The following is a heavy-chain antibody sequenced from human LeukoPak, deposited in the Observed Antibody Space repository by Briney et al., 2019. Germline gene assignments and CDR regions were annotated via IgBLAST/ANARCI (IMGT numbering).Heavy chain of an antibody. CDR3: ATGYCSSTSCYTSNFDY. V-gene: IGHV1-69*01. CDR1: GGTFSSYA. D-gene: IGHD2-2*02. CDR2: IIPIFGTA. Sequence: SVKVSCKASGGTFSSYAISWVRQATGQGLEWMGGIIPIFGTANYAQKSQGRVTITADESTSTAYMELSSLRSEDTAVYYCATGYCSSTSCYTSNFDYWGQGTLVTVSS. J-gene: IGHJ4*02.